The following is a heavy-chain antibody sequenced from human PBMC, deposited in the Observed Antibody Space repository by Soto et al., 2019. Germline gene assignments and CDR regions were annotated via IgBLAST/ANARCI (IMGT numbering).Heavy chain of an antibody. CDR2: VYQTGNT. CDR1: GGSIPSGGYS. V-gene: IGHV4-30-2*01. CDR3: ARFRGTAILDY. J-gene: IGHJ4*02. Sequence: SETLFLTCAVSGGSIPSGGYSWSWIRQPPGTGLERIGYVYQTGNTYYDPSLETRVTMSADRSKCQFSLDLTSVTAADTAVYYCARFRGTAILDYWGQGTLVTVSS. D-gene: IGHD2-21*02.